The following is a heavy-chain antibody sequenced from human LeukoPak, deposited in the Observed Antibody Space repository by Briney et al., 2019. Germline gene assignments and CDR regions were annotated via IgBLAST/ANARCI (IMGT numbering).Heavy chain of an antibody. Sequence: SETLSLTCTVSGGSISNYYWSWIRQPAGKGLEWIGRIYSLGSTNYNPSLKSRVTMSVDTSKNQFSLKVRSGTAADTAIYYCAKGPTVGTPTAVDYWGQGILVTVSS. CDR1: GGSISNYY. J-gene: IGHJ4*02. V-gene: IGHV4-4*07. CDR3: AKGPTVGTPTAVDY. CDR2: IYSLGST. D-gene: IGHD4-23*01.